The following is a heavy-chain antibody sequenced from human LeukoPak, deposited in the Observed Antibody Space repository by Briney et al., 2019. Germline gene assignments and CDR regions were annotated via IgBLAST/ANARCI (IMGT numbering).Heavy chain of an antibody. CDR2: ISSGSHYI. J-gene: IGHJ4*02. CDR3: ARDRSPGNFDY. Sequence: GGSLRLSCAASGFTFSSYSMSWVRQAPGKGLEWVSSISSGSHYIHYADSMKGRFTISRVNAKNSLYLQMNSLRAEDTAVYYCARDRSPGNFDYWGQGTLVTVSS. D-gene: IGHD3-10*01. V-gene: IGHV3-21*01. CDR1: GFTFSSYS.